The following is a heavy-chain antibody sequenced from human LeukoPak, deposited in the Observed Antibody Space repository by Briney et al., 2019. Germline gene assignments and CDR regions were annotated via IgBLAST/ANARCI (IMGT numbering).Heavy chain of an antibody. CDR1: GFTFSSYA. D-gene: IGHD4-17*01. CDR3: AKDPTVTNLVPNDY. Sequence: GGSLRPSCAASGFTFSSYAMSWVRQAPGKGLEWVSAISGSGGSTYYADSVKGRFTISRDNSKNTLYLQMNSLRAEDTAVYYCAKDPTVTNLVPNDYWGQGTLVTVSS. J-gene: IGHJ4*02. CDR2: ISGSGGST. V-gene: IGHV3-23*01.